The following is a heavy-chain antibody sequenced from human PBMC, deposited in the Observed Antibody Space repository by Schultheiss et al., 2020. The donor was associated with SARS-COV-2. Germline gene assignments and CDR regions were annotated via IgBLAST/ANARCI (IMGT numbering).Heavy chain of an antibody. CDR3: ARGNIVVVPAAIVFGGMDV. V-gene: IGHV1-8*01. J-gene: IGHJ6*02. CDR2: MNPNSGDT. Sequence: GESLKISCKASGYTFTSYDINWVRQATGQGLEWMGWMNPNSGDTGFAQKFQGRVTMTRDTSISTAYMELSRLRSDDTAVYYCARGNIVVVPAAIVFGGMDVWGQGTTVTVSS. D-gene: IGHD2-2*01. CDR1: GYTFTSYD.